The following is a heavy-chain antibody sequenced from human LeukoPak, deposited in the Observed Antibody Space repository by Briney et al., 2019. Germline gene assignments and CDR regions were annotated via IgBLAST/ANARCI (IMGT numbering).Heavy chain of an antibody. J-gene: IGHJ4*02. D-gene: IGHD6-19*01. CDR2: INPNSGGT. Sequence: ASVKVSSKASGYTFTGYYMHWVRQAPGQGLEWMGWINPNSGGTNYAQKFQGRVTMTRDTSISTAYMELSRLRSDDTAVYYCARDRIAVADTPPDYWGQGTLVTVSS. V-gene: IGHV1-2*02. CDR3: ARDRIAVADTPPDY. CDR1: GYTFTGYY.